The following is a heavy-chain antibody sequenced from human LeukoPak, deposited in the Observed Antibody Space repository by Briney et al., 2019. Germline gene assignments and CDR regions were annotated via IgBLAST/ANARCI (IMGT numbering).Heavy chain of an antibody. Sequence: GGSLRLSCAASGFTFSDYYMSWIRQAPGKGLEWVSYISSSGSTIYYADSVKGRFTISRDNAKNSLYLQMNSLRAEATAVYYCATDSSGWSVFDYWGQGTLVTVSS. CDR1: GFTFSDYY. V-gene: IGHV3-11*01. CDR2: ISSSGSTI. D-gene: IGHD6-19*01. J-gene: IGHJ4*02. CDR3: ATDSSGWSVFDY.